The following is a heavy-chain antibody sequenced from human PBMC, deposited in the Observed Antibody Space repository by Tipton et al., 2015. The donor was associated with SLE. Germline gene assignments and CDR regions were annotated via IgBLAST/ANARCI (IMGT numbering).Heavy chain of an antibody. CDR1: GGSISSYY. CDR3: ARGVVQGVIGDYFDY. J-gene: IGHJ4*02. D-gene: IGHD3-10*01. V-gene: IGHV4-59*08. CDR2: IYYSGST. Sequence: TLSLTCTVSGGSISSYYWSWIRQPPGKGLEWIGYIYYSGSTNYNPSLKSRVTISVDTSKNQFSLKLSSVTAADTAVYYWARGVVQGVIGDYFDYWGQGTLVTVSS.